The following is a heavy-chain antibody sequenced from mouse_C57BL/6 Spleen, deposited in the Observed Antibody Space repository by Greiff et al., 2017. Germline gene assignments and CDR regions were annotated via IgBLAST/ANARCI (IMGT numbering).Heavy chain of an antibody. Sequence: VQLQQPGAELVKPGASVKLSCKASGYTFTSYWMQWVKQRPGQGLEWIGEIDPSDSYTNYNQKFKGKATLTVDTSSSTAYMPLSSLTSEDSAVYYCARLATVVATGGFDCWGQGTTLTVST. D-gene: IGHD1-1*01. V-gene: IGHV1-50*01. CDR2: IDPSDSYT. J-gene: IGHJ2*01. CDR3: ARLATVVATGGFDC. CDR1: GYTFTSYW.